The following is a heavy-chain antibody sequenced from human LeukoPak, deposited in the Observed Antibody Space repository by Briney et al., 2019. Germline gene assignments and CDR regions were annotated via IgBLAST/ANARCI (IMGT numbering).Heavy chain of an antibody. D-gene: IGHD2-2*01. CDR3: ARGWGYCSSTSCRESAWFDP. Sequence: PSQTLSLTCTVSGGSISSGDYHWSWIRQPPGKGLEWIGYIYYSGSTYYNPSLKSRVTISVDTSKNQFSLKLSSVTAADTAVYYCARGWGYCSSTSCRESAWFDPWGQGTLVTVSS. CDR2: IYYSGST. CDR1: GGSISSGDYH. J-gene: IGHJ5*02. V-gene: IGHV4-30-4*08.